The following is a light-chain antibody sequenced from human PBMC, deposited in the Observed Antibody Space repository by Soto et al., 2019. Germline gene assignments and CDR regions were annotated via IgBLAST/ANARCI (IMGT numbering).Light chain of an antibody. V-gene: IGKV3-11*01. Sequence: EIVLTQSPATLSLSPGNRATLSCRASQSVSGYLAWYQQKPGQAPRLLIYDASNRATGIPARFSCSGSGTAFTLTITSLEPEDFAVYYCHQRSNWPSTFGGGTKVEI. CDR1: QSVSGY. CDR3: HQRSNWPST. CDR2: DAS. J-gene: IGKJ4*01.